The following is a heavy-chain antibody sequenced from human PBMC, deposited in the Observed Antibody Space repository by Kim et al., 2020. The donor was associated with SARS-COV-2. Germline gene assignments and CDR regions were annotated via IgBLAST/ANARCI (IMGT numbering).Heavy chain of an antibody. V-gene: IGHV4-30-4*01. J-gene: IGHJ3*02. Sequence: SETLSLTCTVSGGSISSGDYYWSWIRQPPGKGLEWIGYIYYSGSTYYNPSLKSRVTISVDTSKNQFSLKLSSVTAADTAVYYCARGGTVGAFDIWGQGTMVTVSS. CDR1: GGSISSGDYY. CDR3: ARGGTVGAFDI. CDR2: IYYSGST. D-gene: IGHD4-17*01.